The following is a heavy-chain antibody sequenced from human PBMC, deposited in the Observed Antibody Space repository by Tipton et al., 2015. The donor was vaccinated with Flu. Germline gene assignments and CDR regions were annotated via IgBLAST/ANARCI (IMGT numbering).Heavy chain of an antibody. V-gene: IGHV3-7*01. Sequence: SLRLSCATSGFTFSNYWMHWVRQAPGKGLEWVANIKQDGSDKYYVDSVKGRFTISRDNAKNSLYLQMTSLRAEDTAVYFCARLGLPDYWGQGTLVTVSS. CDR3: ARLGLPDY. D-gene: IGHD3-16*01. J-gene: IGHJ4*02. CDR1: GFTFSNYW. CDR2: IKQDGSDK.